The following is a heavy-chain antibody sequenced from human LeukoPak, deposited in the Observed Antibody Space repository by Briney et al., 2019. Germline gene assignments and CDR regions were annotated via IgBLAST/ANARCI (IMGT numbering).Heavy chain of an antibody. CDR3: ARDPMALYYFDY. J-gene: IGHJ4*02. CDR2: IYYTGAT. V-gene: IGHV4-59*01. CDR1: GGSTTNYY. Sequence: KPSETLSLTCTVSGGSTTNYYWSWIRQPPEKGLEWIGYIYYTGATNYNPSLKSRVTMSVDTSKNRFSLKLSSVTAADTAVYYCARDPMALYYFDYWGQGALVTVSS. D-gene: IGHD5-24*01.